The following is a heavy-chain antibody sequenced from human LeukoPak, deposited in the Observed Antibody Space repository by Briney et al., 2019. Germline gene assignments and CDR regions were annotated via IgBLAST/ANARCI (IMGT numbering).Heavy chain of an antibody. CDR2: MNPNSGNT. J-gene: IGHJ6*03. CDR1: GYTFTSYG. Sequence: ASVKVSCKASGYTFTSYGISWVRQAPGQGLEWMGWMNPNSGNTGYAQKFQGRVTMTRNTSISTAYMELSSLRSEDTAVYYCARQVGSSSWYYYYYYMDVWGKGTTVTISS. D-gene: IGHD6-13*01. V-gene: IGHV1-8*02. CDR3: ARQVGSSSWYYYYYYMDV.